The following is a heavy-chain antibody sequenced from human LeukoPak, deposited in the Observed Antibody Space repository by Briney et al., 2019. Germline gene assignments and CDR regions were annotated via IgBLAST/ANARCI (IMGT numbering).Heavy chain of an antibody. J-gene: IGHJ4*02. V-gene: IGHV1-46*01. CDR2: INPSGGST. CDR1: GYTFTSYY. CDR3: ARDLRVSRHITMIVVGY. D-gene: IGHD3-22*01. Sequence: ASVKVSCKASGYTFTSYYMHWVRQAPGQGLEWMGIINPSGGSTTYAQKFQGRVTMTSDTSTSTVYMELSSLRSEDTAVYYCARDLRVSRHITMIVVGYWGQGTLVTVSS.